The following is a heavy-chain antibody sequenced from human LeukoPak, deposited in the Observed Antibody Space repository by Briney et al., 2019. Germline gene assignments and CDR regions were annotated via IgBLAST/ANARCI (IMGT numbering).Heavy chain of an antibody. CDR1: GFPFSTFD. Sequence: GGSLRLSCAASGFPFSTFDMSWVRQAPGKGLEWVSAISRSGDRTYYADSVKGRFAISRDNSKDTLYVQMSSLRVDDSAVYYCARGEYFAFDLWGQGTVVTVSS. CDR3: ARGEYFAFDL. D-gene: IGHD2/OR15-2a*01. J-gene: IGHJ3*01. CDR2: ISRSGDRT. V-gene: IGHV3-23*01.